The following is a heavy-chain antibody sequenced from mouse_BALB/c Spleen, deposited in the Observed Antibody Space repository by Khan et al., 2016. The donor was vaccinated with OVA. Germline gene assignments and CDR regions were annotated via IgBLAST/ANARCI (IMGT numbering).Heavy chain of an antibody. V-gene: IGHV1-4*01. J-gene: IGHJ2*01. CDR3: ARTHER. Sequence: QVQLKESGAELARPGASVKMSCKASGYTFTSYTMHWVKQRPGQGLEWIGYINPSSGYTKSNQKFTDKATLTADKSSSTAYMQLSSLTSEDSAVYYCARTHERWGQGTTLTVSS. CDR2: INPSSGYT. CDR1: GYTFTSYT.